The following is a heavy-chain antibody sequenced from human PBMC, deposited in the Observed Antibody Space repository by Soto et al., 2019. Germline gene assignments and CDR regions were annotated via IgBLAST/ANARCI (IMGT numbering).Heavy chain of an antibody. CDR1: GYTLTELS. J-gene: IGHJ6*02. Sequence: ASVKVSCKVSGYTLTELSMHWVRQAPGKGLEWMGGFDPEDGETIYAQKFQGRVTMTEDTSTDTAYMELSSLRSEDTAVYYCATKGDYDILTTYYYGMDVWGQGTTVT. D-gene: IGHD3-9*01. CDR3: ATKGDYDILTTYYYGMDV. V-gene: IGHV1-24*01. CDR2: FDPEDGET.